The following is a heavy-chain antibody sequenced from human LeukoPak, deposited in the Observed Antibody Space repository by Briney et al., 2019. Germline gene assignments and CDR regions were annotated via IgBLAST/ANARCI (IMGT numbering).Heavy chain of an antibody. CDR1: GFTFGDNW. V-gene: IGHV3-74*01. J-gene: IGHJ4*02. CDR2: IDIDGSNT. Sequence: GGSLRLSCAASGFTFGDNWMHWVRQAPGKGLVWVSRIDIDGSNTNYADSVKGRFTISRDNAKNSLYLQMNSLRDEDTAVYYCARDRIYFGYWGQGALVTVSS. CDR3: ARDRIYFGY. D-gene: IGHD2/OR15-2a*01.